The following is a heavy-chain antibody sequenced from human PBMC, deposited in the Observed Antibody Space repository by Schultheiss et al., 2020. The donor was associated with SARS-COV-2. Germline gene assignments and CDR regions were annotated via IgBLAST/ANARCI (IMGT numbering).Heavy chain of an antibody. CDR1: GFTFSSYA. J-gene: IGHJ3*02. V-gene: IGHV3-74*01. Sequence: GGSLRLSCAASGFTFSSYAMSWVRQAPGKGLVWVSRINSDGSSTSYADSVKGRFTISRDNSENTLFLQMNSLRAEDTAVYYCARDPYNFYDSDRFDAFDIWGQGTLVTVSS. CDR2: INSDGSST. CDR3: ARDPYNFYDSDRFDAFDI. D-gene: IGHD3-22*01.